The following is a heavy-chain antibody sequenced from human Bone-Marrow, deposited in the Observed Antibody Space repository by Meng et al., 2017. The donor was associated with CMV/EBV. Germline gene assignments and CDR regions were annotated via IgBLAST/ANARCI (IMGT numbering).Heavy chain of an antibody. CDR2: INPSGGSA. Sequence: ASVKVSCKASGYTFTSYGISWVRQAPGQGLECMGLINPSGGSASYSQKFQGRVTMSRDTPTSTVYMELSSLRSEDTAVYFCARGEFRGVIKDNDAFDIWGQGTMVTVSS. V-gene: IGHV1-46*01. CDR1: GYTFTSYG. CDR3: ARGEFRGVIKDNDAFDI. J-gene: IGHJ3*02. D-gene: IGHD3-10*01.